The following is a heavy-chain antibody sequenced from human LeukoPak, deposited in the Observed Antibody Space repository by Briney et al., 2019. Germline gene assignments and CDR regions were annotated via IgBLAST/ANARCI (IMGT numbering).Heavy chain of an antibody. V-gene: IGHV1-2*02. CDR3: AREVGQWLSGLQTGPTEKTNWFDP. J-gene: IGHJ5*02. CDR2: INPNSGGT. Sequence: ASVKVSCKASGYTFTGYYMHWVRQAPGQGLEWMGWINPNSGGTNYAQKFQGRVTMTRDTSISTAYMELSRLRSDDTAVYCCAREVGQWLSGLQTGPTEKTNWFDPWGQGTLVTVSS. CDR1: GYTFTGYY. D-gene: IGHD6-19*01.